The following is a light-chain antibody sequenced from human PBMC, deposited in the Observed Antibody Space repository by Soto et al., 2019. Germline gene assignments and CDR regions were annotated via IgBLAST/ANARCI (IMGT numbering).Light chain of an antibody. CDR3: SSYTRSSTRV. V-gene: IGLV2-14*01. CDR2: DVS. CDR1: SSDVGGYNY. Sequence: QSALTQPASVSGCPGQSITISCTGTSSDVGGYNYVSWYQQHPGKAPKLMIYDVSNRPSGVSNRFSGSKSGNTASLTISGLQAEDEADYYCSSYTRSSTRVFGTGTKVTVL. J-gene: IGLJ1*01.